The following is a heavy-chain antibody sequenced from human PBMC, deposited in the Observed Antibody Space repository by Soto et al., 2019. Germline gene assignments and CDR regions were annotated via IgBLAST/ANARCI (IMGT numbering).Heavy chain of an antibody. CDR1: GFTFSSYG. J-gene: IGHJ3*02. CDR3: AKDLGQGGRGAFDI. D-gene: IGHD7-27*01. Sequence: QVQLVESGGGVVQPGRSLRLSCAASGFTFSSYGMHWVRQAPGKGLEWVALISYDGSNKYYADSVKGRFTISRDNSKNKLYLQMNSLRTEDTAVYYCAKDLGQGGRGAFDIWGQGTMVTVSS. V-gene: IGHV3-30*18. CDR2: ISYDGSNK.